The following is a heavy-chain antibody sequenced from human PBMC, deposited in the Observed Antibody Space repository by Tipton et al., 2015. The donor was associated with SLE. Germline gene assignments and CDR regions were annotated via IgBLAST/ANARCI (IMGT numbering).Heavy chain of an antibody. CDR3: ASGTDLNY. J-gene: IGHJ4*02. D-gene: IGHD3-10*01. CDR1: GGTFSNFD. Sequence: QLVQSGAEVKGPGASVKVSCKSSGGTFSNFDINWVRQAAGQGLEWLAWMNPKNGQTGYAQKFEGRVTVTSDTSTSTTYVELRGLRSDDTAVYYCASGTDLNYWGQGTLVSVSS. CDR2: MNPKNGQT. V-gene: IGHV1-8*02.